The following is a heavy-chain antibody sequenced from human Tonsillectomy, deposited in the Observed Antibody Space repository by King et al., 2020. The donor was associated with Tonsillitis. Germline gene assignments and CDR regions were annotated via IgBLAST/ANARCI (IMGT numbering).Heavy chain of an antibody. J-gene: IGHJ4*02. CDR2: ISGSATYI. V-gene: IGHV3-21*01. CDR3: AREEGEGFDY. D-gene: IGHD3-16*01. Sequence: VQLVESGEGLVKPGGSLRLSCAASGFTFSSYSMNWVRQAPGKGLEWVSSISGSATYIYYADSVKGRFTISRDNAKNSLYLQMNSLRAEDTAVYYCAREEGEGFDYWGQGTLVAVSS. CDR1: GFTFSSYS.